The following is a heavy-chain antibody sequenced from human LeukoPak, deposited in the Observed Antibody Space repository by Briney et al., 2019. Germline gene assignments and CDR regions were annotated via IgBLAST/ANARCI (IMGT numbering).Heavy chain of an antibody. CDR2: IIPIFGTA. D-gene: IGHD3-10*01. CDR1: GGTFSSYA. Sequence: ASVKVSCKASGGTFSSYAISWVRQAPGQGLEWMGGIIPIFGTANYAQKFQGRVTITADESTSTAYMELSSLRSEDTAAYYCARGRVFPGVAPRQVWFDPWGQGTPVTVSS. V-gene: IGHV1-69*13. CDR3: ARGRVFPGVAPRQVWFDP. J-gene: IGHJ5*02.